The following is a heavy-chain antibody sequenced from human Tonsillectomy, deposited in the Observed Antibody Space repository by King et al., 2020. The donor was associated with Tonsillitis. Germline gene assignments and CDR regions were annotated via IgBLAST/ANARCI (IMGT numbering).Heavy chain of an antibody. CDR2: IYYSGST. D-gene: IGHD3-3*01. Sequence: VQLQESGPGLVKPSETLSLTCTVSGGSISSYYWSWIRKPPGKGLEWIGYIYYSGSTNYNPSLKSRVTISVDTSKNQFSLKLSSVTAADTAVYYCARVKPQYDFWGGWGGDNWFDPWGQGTLVTVSS. CDR1: GGSISSYY. J-gene: IGHJ5*02. V-gene: IGHV4-59*01. CDR3: ARVKPQYDFWGGWGGDNWFDP.